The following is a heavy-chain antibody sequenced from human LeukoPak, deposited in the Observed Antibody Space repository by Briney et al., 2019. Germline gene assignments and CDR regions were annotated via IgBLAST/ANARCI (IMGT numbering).Heavy chain of an antibody. CDR1: GFTFRDYA. Sequence: PGGSLRLSCAASGFTFRDYAMYWVRQAPGKGLEWVAVISYDGSIKYYADSVRGRLTISRDNSKNTLYLQMSSLRAADTVVYYCAKDHCSSTSCSYYYYYYMDVWGKGTTVTVSS. CDR2: ISYDGSIK. D-gene: IGHD2-2*01. V-gene: IGHV3-30*04. CDR3: AKDHCSSTSCSYYYYYYMDV. J-gene: IGHJ6*03.